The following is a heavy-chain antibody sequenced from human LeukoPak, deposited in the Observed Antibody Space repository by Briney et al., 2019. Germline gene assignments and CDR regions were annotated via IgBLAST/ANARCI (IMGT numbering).Heavy chain of an antibody. CDR2: INHSGST. D-gene: IGHD3-10*01. CDR3: ARGRTYYYGSGSYYTVGWFDS. J-gene: IGHJ5*01. V-gene: IGHV4-34*01. CDR1: GGSFSGYY. Sequence: SETPSLTCAVYGGSFSGYYWSWIRQPPGKGLEWIGEINHSGSTNYNPSLKSRVTISVDTSKNQFSLKLSSVTAADTAVYYCARGRTYYYGSGSYYTVGWFDSWGQGTLVTVSS.